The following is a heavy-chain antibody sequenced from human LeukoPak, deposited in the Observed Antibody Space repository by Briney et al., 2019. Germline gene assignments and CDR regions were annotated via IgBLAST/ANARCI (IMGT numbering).Heavy chain of an antibody. Sequence: GGSLRLSCAASGFTFSDYYMSWIRQAPGKGLEWVSYISSSGSTIYYADSVKGRFTISRDNAKNSLYLQMNSLRAEDTAVYYCASTWSVVVPAASYYMDVWGKGTTVTVSS. V-gene: IGHV3-11*01. CDR3: ASTWSVVVPAASYYMDV. J-gene: IGHJ6*03. CDR1: GFTFSDYY. CDR2: ISSSGSTI. D-gene: IGHD2-2*01.